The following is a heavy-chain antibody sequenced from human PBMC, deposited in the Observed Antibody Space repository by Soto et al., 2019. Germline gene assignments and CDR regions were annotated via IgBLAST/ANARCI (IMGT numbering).Heavy chain of an antibody. CDR1: GGSISSSSYY. V-gene: IGHV4-39*01. J-gene: IGHJ4*02. Sequence: SETMSLTCTVSGGSISSSSYYWGWIRQPPGKGLEWIGSIYYSGSTYYNPSLKSRVTISVDTSKNQFSLKLRSVTAADTAVYYCARHSTHKHDDCWSGYSDYWGQGTLVTVPS. CDR2: IYYSGST. CDR3: ARHSTHKHDDCWSGYSDY. D-gene: IGHD3-3*01.